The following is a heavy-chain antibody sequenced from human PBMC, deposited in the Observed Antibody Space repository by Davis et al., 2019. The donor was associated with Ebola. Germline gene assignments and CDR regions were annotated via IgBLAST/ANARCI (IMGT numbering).Heavy chain of an antibody. D-gene: IGHD1-26*01. CDR3: ARHWVGAISGMDV. CDR2: IYPGDSDT. CDR1: GYSFTSYW. Sequence: KVSCKGSGYSFTSYWIGWVRQMPGKGLEWMGIIYPGDSDTRYSPSFQGQVTISADKSISTAYLQWSSLKASDTAMYYCARHWVGAISGMDVWGQGTTVTVSS. V-gene: IGHV5-51*01. J-gene: IGHJ6*02.